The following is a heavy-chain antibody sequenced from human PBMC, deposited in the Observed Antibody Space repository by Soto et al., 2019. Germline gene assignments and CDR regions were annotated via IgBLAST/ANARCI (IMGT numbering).Heavy chain of an antibody. CDR3: MRPKGTSGYPDAFDI. D-gene: IGHD3-3*01. Sequence: PSETQSLTCTVSGVSITDYYWNWIRQPPGKGLEWIGYIYHSGNTHYNPSLRSRVTISLDTSKNQFSLELSSVTAADTAVYYCMRPKGTSGYPDAFDIWGQGTMVTVSS. CDR2: IYHSGNT. J-gene: IGHJ3*02. V-gene: IGHV4-59*08. CDR1: GVSITDYY.